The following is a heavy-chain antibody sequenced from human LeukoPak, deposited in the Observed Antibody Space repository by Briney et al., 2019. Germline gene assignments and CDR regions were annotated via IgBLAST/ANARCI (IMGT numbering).Heavy chain of an antibody. J-gene: IGHJ5*02. CDR2: ITSSSDYI. CDR3: AREFKSGYGMWA. V-gene: IGHV3-21*01. CDR1: GSTFSSYS. Sequence: PGGSLRLSCTASGSTFSSYSMNWVRQAPGKGLEWVSSITSSSDYIYYADSVKGRFTISRDNAENSLHLQMNSLRADDTAVYYCAREFKSGYGMWAWGQGTLVTVSS. D-gene: IGHD5-18*01.